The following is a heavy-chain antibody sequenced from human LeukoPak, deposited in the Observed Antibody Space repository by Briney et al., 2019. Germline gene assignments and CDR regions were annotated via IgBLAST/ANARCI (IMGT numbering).Heavy chain of an antibody. CDR3: ARTTYYYGSGFDY. CDR2: ISYDGSNK. CDR1: GFTFSSYA. J-gene: IGHJ4*02. Sequence: GGSLSLFCSASGFTFSSYAMHWVRQAPRKGLPGVAVISYDGSNKYYAASVKGRFTISRDNSKNTLHLQMNSLRAEDTAVYYCARTTYYYGSGFDYWGQGTLVTVSS. D-gene: IGHD3-10*01. V-gene: IGHV3-30*04.